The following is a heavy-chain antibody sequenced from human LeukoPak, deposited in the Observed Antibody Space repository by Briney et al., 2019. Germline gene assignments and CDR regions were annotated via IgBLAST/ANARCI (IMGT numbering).Heavy chain of an antibody. V-gene: IGHV4-38-2*02. CDR2: IYHSGST. CDR1: GYSISSGYY. CDR3: ASLGGYTYGYRY. J-gene: IGHJ4*02. Sequence: PSETLSLTCTVSGYSISSGYYWGWIRQPPGKGLEWIGSIYHSGSTYYNPSLKSRVTISVDTSKNQFSLKLSSVTAADTAVYYCASLGGYTYGYRYWGQGTLVTVSS. D-gene: IGHD5-18*01.